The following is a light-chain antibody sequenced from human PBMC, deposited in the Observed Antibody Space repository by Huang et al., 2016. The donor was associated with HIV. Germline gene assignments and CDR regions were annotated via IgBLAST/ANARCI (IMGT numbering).Light chain of an antibody. V-gene: IGKV3-15*01. CDR1: QTVSTN. CDR3: QQYNNWHLT. CDR2: GST. Sequence: IVMTQTPATLPVSPGGRATLSGRASQTVSTNLAWYQQKPGQTPRLITDGSTTRDTGVPARFRGSGSGTDFTLTINSLQSEDFGIYYCQQYNNWHLTFGGGTKV. J-gene: IGKJ4*01.